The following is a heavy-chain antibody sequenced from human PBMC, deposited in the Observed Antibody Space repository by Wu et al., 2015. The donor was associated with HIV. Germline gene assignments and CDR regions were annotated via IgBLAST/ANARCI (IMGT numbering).Heavy chain of an antibody. J-gene: IGHJ4*02. V-gene: IGHV1-69*05. CDR1: GGTFTSYA. D-gene: IGHD1-26*01. CDR3: AGRRPEWRHFDR. CDR2: ISPISETP. Sequence: QVHLVQSGAEVKKSGSSVKVSCQASGGTFTSYAFSWVHQAPGQGFEWMGGISPISETPDYAQKFQGRVTIATDKSTSTVYMEFSSLRSEDTAMYYCAGRRPEWRHFDRWGQGTLVIVAS.